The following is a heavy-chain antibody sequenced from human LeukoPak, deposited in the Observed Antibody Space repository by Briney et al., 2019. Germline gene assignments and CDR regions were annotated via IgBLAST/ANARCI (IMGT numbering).Heavy chain of an antibody. D-gene: IGHD3-22*01. V-gene: IGHV3-48*01. CDR2: ISSSSSNI. CDR3: ARQRDSSGRLYYYYYMDV. CDR1: GFTFSSYS. Sequence: PGRSLRLSCAASGFTFSSYSMNWVRQAPGKGLEWVSYISSSSSNIYYADSVKGRFTICRDNAKNSLYLQMNSLRAEDTAVYYCARQRDSSGRLYYYYYMDVWGKGTTVSVSS. J-gene: IGHJ6*03.